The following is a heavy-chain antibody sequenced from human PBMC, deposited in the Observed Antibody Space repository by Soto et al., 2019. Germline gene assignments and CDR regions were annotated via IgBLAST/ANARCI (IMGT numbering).Heavy chain of an antibody. J-gene: IGHJ4*02. V-gene: IGHV3-64D*06. D-gene: IGHD2-15*01. CDR1: GFIFSEST. Sequence: GGSLRLSCSASGFIFSESTIYWVRQVPGKGLEAISAISTSGRSTYYADSVKDRFTISRDNSKNTLFLQMGSLRPEDTAIYYCVKQAHGLDGVAFDYWGQGTQVTVSS. CDR3: VKQAHGLDGVAFDY. CDR2: ISTSGRST.